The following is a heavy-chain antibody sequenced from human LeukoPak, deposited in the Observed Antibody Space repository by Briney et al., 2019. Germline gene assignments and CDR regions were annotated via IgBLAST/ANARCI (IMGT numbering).Heavy chain of an antibody. CDR1: GFTFSSYA. CDR2: ISGSGGST. V-gene: IGHV3-23*01. Sequence: GGSLRLSCAASGFTFSSYAMSWVRQAPGKGLEWVSAISGSGGSTYYADSVKGRFTISRDNSKNTLYLQMNSLRAEDTAVYYCAYDFWSGRSYYFDYWGQRTLVTVSS. J-gene: IGHJ4*02. CDR3: AYDFWSGRSYYFDY. D-gene: IGHD3-3*01.